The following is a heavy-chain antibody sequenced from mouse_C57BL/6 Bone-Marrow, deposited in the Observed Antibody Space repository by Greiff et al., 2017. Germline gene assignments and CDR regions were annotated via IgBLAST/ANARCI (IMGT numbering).Heavy chain of an antibody. J-gene: IGHJ2*01. Sequence: VKLVESGPGLVQPSQSLSITCTVSGFSLTSYGVHWVRQSPGKGLEWLGVIWSGGNTDYNAAFISRLSISTDNSKSQVFFKMNRLQADDTAIYYGARKGSYYFDYWGQGTTLTVSS. CDR3: ARKGSYYFDY. V-gene: IGHV2-2*01. CDR1: GFSLTSYG. D-gene: IGHD1-3*01. CDR2: IWSGGNT.